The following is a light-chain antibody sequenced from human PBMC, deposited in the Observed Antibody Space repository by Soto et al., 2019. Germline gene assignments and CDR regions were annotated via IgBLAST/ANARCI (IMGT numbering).Light chain of an antibody. CDR1: SGHGNYV. CDR2: VKSDGSH. V-gene: IGLV4-69*01. J-gene: IGLJ2*01. CDR3: QTWDTGIVV. Sequence: QSVLTQSPSASASLGASVRLTCTLSSGHGNYVIAWHQQQPGKGPRYLMKVKSDGSHTKGDGIPDRFSGSSSGAERYLAISILQSEDEADYYCQTWDTGIVVFGGGTKLTVL.